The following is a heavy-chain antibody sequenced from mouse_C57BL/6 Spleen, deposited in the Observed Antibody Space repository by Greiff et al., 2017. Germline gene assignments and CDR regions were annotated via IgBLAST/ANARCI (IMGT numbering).Heavy chain of an antibody. CDR3: ARDYGSYFDY. CDR2: IDPSDSET. Sequence: QVQLQQPGAELVRPGSSVKLSCKASGYTFTSYWMHWVKQRPIQGLEWIGNIDPSDSETHYNQKFKDKATLTVDKSSSTAYMQLSSLTSEDSAVXYCARDYGSYFDYWGQGTTLTVSS. CDR1: GYTFTSYW. D-gene: IGHD1-1*01. J-gene: IGHJ2*01. V-gene: IGHV1-52*01.